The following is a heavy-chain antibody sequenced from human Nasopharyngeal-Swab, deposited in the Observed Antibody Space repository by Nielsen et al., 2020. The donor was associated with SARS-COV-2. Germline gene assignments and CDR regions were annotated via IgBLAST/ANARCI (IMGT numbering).Heavy chain of an antibody. CDR1: GGSISSDNYF. Sequence: SETLSLTCTVSGGSISSDNYFWSWIRQRPGKGLEWIGYIHYTGKTYYNPSLESRLTISLDTSRNQFSLMSRSVTAADTAVYYCAREVINQAVSDAFDFWGQGTMVTVSS. CDR2: IHYTGKT. D-gene: IGHD3-16*02. CDR3: AREVINQAVSDAFDF. V-gene: IGHV4-31*03. J-gene: IGHJ3*01.